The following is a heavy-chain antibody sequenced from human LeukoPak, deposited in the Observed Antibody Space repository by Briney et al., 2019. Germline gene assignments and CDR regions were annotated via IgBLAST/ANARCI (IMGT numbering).Heavy chain of an antibody. CDR2: ISAYNGNT. V-gene: IGHV1-18*01. CDR3: ARELYYYDSSGSYGDY. D-gene: IGHD3-22*01. J-gene: IGHJ4*02. CDR1: GYTFTSYG. Sequence: ASVKVSCKASGYTFTSYGISWVRQAPGQGLEWMGWISAYNGNTNYAQKPQGRVTMTTDTSTSTAYMELRSLRSDDTAVYYCARELYYYDSSGSYGDYWGQGTLVTVSS.